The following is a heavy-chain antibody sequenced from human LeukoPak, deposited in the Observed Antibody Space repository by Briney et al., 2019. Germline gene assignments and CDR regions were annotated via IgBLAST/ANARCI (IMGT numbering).Heavy chain of an antibody. V-gene: IGHV3-23*01. J-gene: IGHJ4*02. CDR3: AKTWSGYYFFDY. CDR2: ISGSGGST. CDR1: GFTFSSYA. D-gene: IGHD3-3*01. Sequence: GGSLRLSCAASGFTFSSYAMSWVRQAPGKGLEWVSAISGSGGSTYYADSVKGRFTISRDNSKNTLDLQMNSLRAEDTAVYYCAKTWSGYYFFDYWGQGTLVTVSS.